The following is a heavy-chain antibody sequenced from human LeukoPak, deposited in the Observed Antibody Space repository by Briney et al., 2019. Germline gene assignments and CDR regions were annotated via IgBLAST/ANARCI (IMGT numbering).Heavy chain of an antibody. CDR2: ISGSGDST. Sequence: PGGSLRLSCAASGFTFSSYAMSWVRQAPGKGLEWVSAISGSGDSTYYADSVKGRFTISRDNSKNTLYLQMNSLRAEDTAVYYCAKEAGFGESSYYYYMDVWGKGTTVTVSS. CDR1: GFTFSSYA. J-gene: IGHJ6*03. V-gene: IGHV3-23*01. D-gene: IGHD3-10*01. CDR3: AKEAGFGESSYYYYMDV.